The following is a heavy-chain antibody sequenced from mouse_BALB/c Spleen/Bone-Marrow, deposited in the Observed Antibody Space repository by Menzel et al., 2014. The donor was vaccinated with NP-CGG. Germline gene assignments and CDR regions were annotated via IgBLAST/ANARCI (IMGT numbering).Heavy chain of an antibody. CDR3: ARWRCPCARDY. CDR1: GYTFTSYV. Sequence: VHVKQSGPELVKPGASVKMSCKASGYTFTSYVMHWVKQKPGQGLEWIGYINPYNDGTKYNEKFKGKATLTSDKSSSRGYMERSSRASEDSAVYYCARWRCPCARDYGGEGTSVAVSS. CDR2: INPYNDGT. J-gene: IGHJ4*01. V-gene: IGHV1-14*01.